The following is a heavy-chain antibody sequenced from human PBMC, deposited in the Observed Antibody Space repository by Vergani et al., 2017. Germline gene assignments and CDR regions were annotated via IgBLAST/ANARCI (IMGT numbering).Heavy chain of an antibody. V-gene: IGHV3-30*07. Sequence: QVQLVESGGGVVQPGRSLRLSCAASGFTFSSYAMHWVRQAPGKGLEWVAVISYDGSNKYYADSVKGRFTISRDNSKNTLYLQMNSLRAEDTAVYYCAKGGYYDSSGYCDYWGQGTLVTVSS. CDR3: AKGGYYDSSGYCDY. CDR1: GFTFSSYA. D-gene: IGHD3-22*01. CDR2: ISYDGSNK. J-gene: IGHJ4*02.